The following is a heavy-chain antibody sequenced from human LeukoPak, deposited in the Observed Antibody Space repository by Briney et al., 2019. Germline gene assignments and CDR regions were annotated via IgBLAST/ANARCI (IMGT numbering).Heavy chain of an antibody. CDR1: GYTLTELS. D-gene: IGHD2-21*01. J-gene: IGHJ4*02. CDR3: ATDTWVIGGMCDY. V-gene: IGHV1-24*01. Sequence: ASVKVSCKVSGYTLTELSMHWVRQAPGNGVERVGGFDPEDGETIYAQKYQGRVTMTEDTSTDTAYMELSSLRSEDTAVYYCATDTWVIGGMCDYWGQGTLVTVSS. CDR2: FDPEDGET.